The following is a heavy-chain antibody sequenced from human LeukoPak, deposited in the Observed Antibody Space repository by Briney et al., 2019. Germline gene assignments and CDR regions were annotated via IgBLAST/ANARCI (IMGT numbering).Heavy chain of an antibody. J-gene: IGHJ4*02. CDR2: INHSGST. D-gene: IGHD3-22*01. CDR1: GGSFSGYY. V-gene: IGHV4-34*01. Sequence: SETLSLTCAVYGGSFSGYYWSWIRQPPGKGLEWIGEINHSGSTNYNPSLKSRVTISVDTSKNQFSLKLSSVTAADTAVYYCARGQTDYSTMIVVVMDYFDYWGQGTLVTVSS. CDR3: ARGQTDYSTMIVVVMDYFDY.